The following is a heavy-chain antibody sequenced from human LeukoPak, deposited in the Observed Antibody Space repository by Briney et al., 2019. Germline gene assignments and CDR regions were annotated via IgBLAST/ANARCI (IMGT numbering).Heavy chain of an antibody. D-gene: IGHD6-6*01. V-gene: IGHV4-59*08. J-gene: IGHJ4*02. CDR3: AREYSRSSGYFDY. CDR1: GGSMSSYY. CDR2: IYYSGST. Sequence: SDTLSLTCTVSGGSMSSYYWTWIRQPPGKTVEWIGNIYYSGSTDYNPSLSSRGTISVDTSKNQFSLKLSSVTAADTAVYYCAREYSRSSGYFDYWGQGTLVSVSS.